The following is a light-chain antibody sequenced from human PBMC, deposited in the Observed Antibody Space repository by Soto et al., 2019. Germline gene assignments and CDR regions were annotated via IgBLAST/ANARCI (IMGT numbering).Light chain of an antibody. Sequence: ELVLTQSPGTLSLSPGERAILSCRASQSVSSYLAWYQQKPGQTPSLLIYDASTRAPGIPARFSGRGSGAAFTLTISSLEPEDLAVYYCQQRSDSITFGQGTRLEL. CDR3: QQRSDSIT. J-gene: IGKJ5*01. CDR2: DAS. CDR1: QSVSSY. V-gene: IGKV3-11*01.